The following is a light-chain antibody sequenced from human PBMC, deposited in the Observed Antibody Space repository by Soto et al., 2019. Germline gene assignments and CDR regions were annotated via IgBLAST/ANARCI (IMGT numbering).Light chain of an antibody. CDR1: QSVSSS. CDR2: DTS. V-gene: IGKV3-15*01. J-gene: IGKJ1*01. CDR3: QQYIDWPPGT. Sequence: PGDRVTLSCRASQSVSSSLAWYQQRPGQAPRLLIYDTSTRAAGISARFSGSGSGTEFTLTISSLQSEDFAVYYCQQYIDWPPGTFGQGTAVEIK.